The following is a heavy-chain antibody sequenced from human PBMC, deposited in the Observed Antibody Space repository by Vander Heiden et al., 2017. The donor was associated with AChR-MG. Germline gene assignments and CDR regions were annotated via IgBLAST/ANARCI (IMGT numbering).Heavy chain of an antibody. V-gene: IGHV4-4*02. D-gene: IGHD4-17*01. CDR1: GAPISSPFR. CDR3: ARRPTGTIVTFD. CDR2: LHQSGNT. J-gene: IGHJ4*02. Sequence: QVPLQASGPGLVNPSGTLSLTCDVSGAPISSPFRWTWVRQTPARGPEQIGALHQSGNTHYNFSLKRRVTMSVDKSNNQFSLRMDSVTAADTAVYFCARRPTGTIVTFDWGPGTLVTVSS.